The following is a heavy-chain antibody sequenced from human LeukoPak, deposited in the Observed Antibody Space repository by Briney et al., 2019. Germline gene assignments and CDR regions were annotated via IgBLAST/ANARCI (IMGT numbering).Heavy chain of an antibody. CDR1: GGSISSSSYY. J-gene: IGHJ4*02. V-gene: IGHV4-61*05. CDR3: AGGARTSWTY. CDR2: IYHSGSS. Sequence: SETLSLTCTVSGGSISSSSYYWGWIRQPPGKGLEWIGEIYHSGSSNYNPSLESRVTLSVDKSKNQFSLNLNSLTAADTAVYYRAGGARTSWTYWGQGTLVTVSS. D-gene: IGHD2-2*01.